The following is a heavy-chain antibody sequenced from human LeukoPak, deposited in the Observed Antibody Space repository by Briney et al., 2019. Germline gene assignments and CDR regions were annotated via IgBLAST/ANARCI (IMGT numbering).Heavy chain of an antibody. D-gene: IGHD5-18*01. CDR1: GGSISSYY. V-gene: IGHV4-4*09. CDR3: ARHVDTAMVTDY. Sequence: SETLSLTCTVSGGSISSYYWSWIRQPPGKGLEWIGYIYTSGSTNYNPSLKSRVTISVDTSKNQFSLKLSSVTAADTAVYYCARHVDTAMVTDYWGQGTLVTVSS. J-gene: IGHJ4*02. CDR2: IYTSGST.